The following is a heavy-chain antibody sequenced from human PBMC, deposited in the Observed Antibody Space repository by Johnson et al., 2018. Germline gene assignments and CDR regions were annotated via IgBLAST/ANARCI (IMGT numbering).Heavy chain of an antibody. CDR2: MNPNSGNT. Sequence: QVQLVQSGAEVKKPGASVKVSCKASGYTFTSHDINWVRQATGQGLEWMGWMNPNSGNTGYVQKFQGRVTMTRNTSIRTAYMELSSLRSEDPSVYYCAGGLIGSTSSLVHHWGQGTPVTVSS. V-gene: IGHV1-8*01. J-gene: IGHJ1*01. CDR3: AGGLIGSTSSLVHH. D-gene: IGHD2-2*01. CDR1: GYTFTSHD.